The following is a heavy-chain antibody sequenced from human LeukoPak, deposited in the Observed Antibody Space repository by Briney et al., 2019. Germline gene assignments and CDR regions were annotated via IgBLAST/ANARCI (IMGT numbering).Heavy chain of an antibody. J-gene: IGHJ4*02. CDR1: GYTFTSYY. CDR3: ARGRGSGSLDY. V-gene: IGHV1-46*01. Sequence: APVKVSCKASGYTFTSYYMHWVRQAPGQGLEWMGIINPSGGSTSYAQKFQGRVTMTRDTSISTAYMELSRLTSDDTAVYYCARGRGSGSLDYWGQGTLVTVSS. CDR2: INPSGGST. D-gene: IGHD3-10*01.